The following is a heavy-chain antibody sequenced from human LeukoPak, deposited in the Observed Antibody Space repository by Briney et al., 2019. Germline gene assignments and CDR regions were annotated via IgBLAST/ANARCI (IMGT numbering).Heavy chain of an antibody. J-gene: IGHJ3*02. CDR2: IYYSGST. D-gene: IGHD3-22*01. V-gene: IGHV4-39*07. CDR3: ARDCGYYDSSGSKRSDAFDI. CDR1: GGSISSSSYY. Sequence: SETLSLTCTVSGGSISSSSYYWGWIRQPPGKGLEWIGSIYYSGSTDYNPSLKRRVTTSVDTSKNRFSLKLGSVTAADTAVYYCARDCGYYDSSGSKRSDAFDIWGQGTMVTVSS.